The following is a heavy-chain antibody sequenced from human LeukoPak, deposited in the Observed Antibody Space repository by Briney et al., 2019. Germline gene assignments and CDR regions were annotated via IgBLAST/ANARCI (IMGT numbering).Heavy chain of an antibody. Sequence: SETLSLTCTVSGGSINSHYWSWIRQPPGKGLEWIGQIYYRGTTKYIPSLKSRVTISLDMSKNQFSLKLTSATAADTAVYYCARSVATIFDYYMDVWGNGTTVTVSS. CDR2: IYYRGTT. CDR3: ARSVATIFDYYMDV. V-gene: IGHV4-59*11. D-gene: IGHD5-24*01. J-gene: IGHJ6*03. CDR1: GGSINSHY.